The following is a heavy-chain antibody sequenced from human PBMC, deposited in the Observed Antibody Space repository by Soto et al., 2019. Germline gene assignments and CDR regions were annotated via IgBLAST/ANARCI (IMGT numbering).Heavy chain of an antibody. CDR3: ARDRYYYGSGSYNRYNWFDP. CDR2: ISSSSSTI. J-gene: IGHJ5*02. CDR1: GFTFSSYS. V-gene: IGHV3-48*02. D-gene: IGHD3-10*01. Sequence: GGSLRLSCAASGFTFSSYSMNWVRQAPGKGLEWVSYISSSSSTIYYADSVKGRFTISRDNAKNSLYLQMNSLRDEDTAVYYCARDRYYYGSGSYNRYNWFDPWGQGTLVTVSS.